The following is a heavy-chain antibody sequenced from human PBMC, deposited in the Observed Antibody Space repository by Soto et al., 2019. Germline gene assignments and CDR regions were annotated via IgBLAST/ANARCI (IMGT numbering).Heavy chain of an antibody. V-gene: IGHV4-61*01. CDR1: GGSVSSRSHF. CDR2: IFYSRST. CDR3: ARYDAESGSNKIDP. Sequence: QVQLQESGPGLVKPSETLSVTCTVSGGSVSSRSHFWSWIRQPPGGGLQWIGYIFYSRSTNYNPSPKSRATLSVDTSRNQFSLRLTSVTAADTAFYYCARYDAESGSNKIDPWGQGTLVTVSS. J-gene: IGHJ5*02. D-gene: IGHD5-12*01.